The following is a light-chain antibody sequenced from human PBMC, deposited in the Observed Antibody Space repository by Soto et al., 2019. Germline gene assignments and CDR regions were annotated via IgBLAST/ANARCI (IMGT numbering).Light chain of an antibody. V-gene: IGKV3-20*01. CDR1: QRVSSSTY. Sequence: EIVLTQSPGTLSLSPWDRATLSCRASQRVSSSTYLAWYQQRPGQAPRLLIYDASSRATGIPDRFSGSGSGTDFTLTIGRLEPEDSAVYYCQQYGSSPVTFGQGTRLEIK. CDR2: DAS. CDR3: QQYGSSPVT. J-gene: IGKJ5*01.